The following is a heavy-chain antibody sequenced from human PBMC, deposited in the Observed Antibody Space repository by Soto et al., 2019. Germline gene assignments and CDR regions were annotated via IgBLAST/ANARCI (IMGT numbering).Heavy chain of an antibody. CDR1: GFTFSIYS. CDR3: ASNADTSMVDRWFAP. V-gene: IGHV3-48*02. CDR2: INSNGGIK. J-gene: IGHJ5*02. Sequence: EVQLVESGGGLAQPGGSLRLSCGASGFTFSIYSMNWVRQAPGKGLEWVSYINSNGGIKNYADSVKGRFTISRDNAKNSLYLQMNSLRDEDTAVYYCASNADTSMVDRWFAPWGQGTLVTVSS. D-gene: IGHD5-18*01.